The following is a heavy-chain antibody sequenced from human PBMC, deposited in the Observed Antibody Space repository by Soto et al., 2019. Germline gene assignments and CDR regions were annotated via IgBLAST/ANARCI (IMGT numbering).Heavy chain of an antibody. J-gene: IGHJ4*02. CDR2: IKTDGSNT. D-gene: IGHD1-1*01. CDR3: ARRTDAYNWADY. V-gene: IGHV3-74*01. CDR1: GFTFSSYW. Sequence: GGSLRLSSAASGFTFSSYWMHWVRQAPGKGLVWVSRIKTDGSNTNYADSVKGRFTISRDNAKNTLFLQMNSLRAEDTAVYYCARRTDAYNWADYWGQGTLVTVSS.